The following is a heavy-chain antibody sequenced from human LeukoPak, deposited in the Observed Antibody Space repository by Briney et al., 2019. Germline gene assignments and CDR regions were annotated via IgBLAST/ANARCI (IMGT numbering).Heavy chain of an antibody. D-gene: IGHD3-16*02. Sequence: SETLSLTCTVSGGSISSYYWSWIRQPPGKGLECIGYIYYSGSTNYNPSLKSRVTISVDTSKNQFSLKLSSVTTADTAVYYRARVDDYVWGSCRFHYYYMDVWGKGTTVTVSS. CDR1: GGSISSYY. CDR3: ARVDDYVWGSCRFHYYYMDV. CDR2: IYYSGST. J-gene: IGHJ6*03. V-gene: IGHV4-59*01.